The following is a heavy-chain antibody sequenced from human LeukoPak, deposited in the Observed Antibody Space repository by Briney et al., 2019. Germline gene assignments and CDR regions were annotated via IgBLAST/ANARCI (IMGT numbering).Heavy chain of an antibody. Sequence: ASVKVSCKASGYTFTGYYMHWVRQAPGQGLEWMGWINPNSGGTNYAQKFQGRVTMTRDTSISTAYMELSRLRSDDTAVYYCARVRPTILTRETYYYYYYMDVWGKGTTVTISS. J-gene: IGHJ6*03. CDR3: ARVRPTILTRETYYYYYYMDV. D-gene: IGHD3-9*01. CDR2: INPNSGGT. V-gene: IGHV1-2*02. CDR1: GYTFTGYY.